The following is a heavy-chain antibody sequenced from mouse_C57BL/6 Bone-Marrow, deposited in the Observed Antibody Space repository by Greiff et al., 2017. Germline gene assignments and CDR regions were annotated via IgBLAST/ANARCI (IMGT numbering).Heavy chain of an antibody. CDR2: ISGGGGNT. J-gene: IGHJ2*01. Sequence: EVQLVESGGGLVKPGGSLKLSCAASGFTFSSYTMSWVRQTPETRLEWVATISGGGGNTYYPDSVKGRFTISRDNAKNTLYLQMSSLRAEDTALDYCARRCYYRGYVDYWGQGTTLTGSS. CDR1: GFTFSSYT. CDR3: ARRCYYRGYVDY. D-gene: IGHD1-1*01. V-gene: IGHV5-9*01.